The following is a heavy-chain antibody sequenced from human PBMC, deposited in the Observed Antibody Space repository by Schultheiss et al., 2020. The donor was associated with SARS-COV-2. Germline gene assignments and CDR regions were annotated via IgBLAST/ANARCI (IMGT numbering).Heavy chain of an antibody. D-gene: IGHD2-2*02. CDR1: GGSISSYY. Sequence: SQTLSLTCTVSGGSISSYYWSWIRQPPGKGLEWIGYIYYSGNTNYNPSLKSRVTISVDTSKNQFSLKLSSVTAADTAVYYCARGRGCSSTSCYIGYYYYYGMDVWGQGTTVTVSS. V-gene: IGHV4-59*01. CDR3: ARGRGCSSTSCYIGYYYYYGMDV. CDR2: IYYSGNT. J-gene: IGHJ6*02.